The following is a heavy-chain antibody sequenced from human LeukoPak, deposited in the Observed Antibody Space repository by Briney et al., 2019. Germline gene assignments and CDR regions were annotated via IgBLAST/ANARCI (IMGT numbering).Heavy chain of an antibody. D-gene: IGHD3-10*01. CDR1: GFTFRSYD. CDR2: IGTCDDT. CDR3: VRGWPGDFEY. V-gene: IGHV3-13*01. J-gene: IGHJ4*02. Sequence: GGSLRLSCAASGFTFRSYDMHWVRQTTGKGLEWVSSIGTCDDTFYSNSVKGRFTIFRDNAQDSLYLQMNSLRPGDTAVYYCVRGWPGDFEYWGLGTLVTVST.